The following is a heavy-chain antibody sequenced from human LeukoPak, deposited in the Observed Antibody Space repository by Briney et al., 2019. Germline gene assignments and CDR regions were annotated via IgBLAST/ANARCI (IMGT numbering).Heavy chain of an antibody. CDR2: IYHSGST. CDR1: GYSISSGYY. D-gene: IGHD2-2*01. J-gene: IGHJ5*02. Sequence: SETLSLTCAVSGYSISSGYYWGWIRQPPGKGLEWIGSIYHSGSTYYNLSLKSRVTISVDTSKNQFSLKLSSVTAADTAVYYSARSLRKYCSSTSCPRGYNWFDPWGQGTLVTVSS. CDR3: ARSLRKYCSSTSCPRGYNWFDP. V-gene: IGHV4-38-2*01.